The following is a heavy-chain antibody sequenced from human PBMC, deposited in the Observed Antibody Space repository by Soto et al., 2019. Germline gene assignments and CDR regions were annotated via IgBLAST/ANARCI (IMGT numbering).Heavy chain of an antibody. Sequence: LQLLESGSRLLKPSQTLSLTCAVSGGSIISGGYSWSWIRQSPGKGLEWIGCIYPSGMTDYNPSLEGRVAITLDRADYPFSLIVASVAAADTAVYFWARGHPRGYDTFTGHVSSHSHWFAPWGLGSLVTVSS. CDR1: GGSIISGGYS. D-gene: IGHD3-9*01. V-gene: IGHV4-30-2*06. CDR2: IYPSGMT. J-gene: IGHJ5*02. CDR3: ARGHPRGYDTFTGHVSSHSHWFAP.